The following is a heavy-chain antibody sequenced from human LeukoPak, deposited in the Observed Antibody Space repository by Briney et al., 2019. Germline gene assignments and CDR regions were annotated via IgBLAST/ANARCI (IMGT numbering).Heavy chain of an antibody. CDR3: AKVLVPAAIDYYYGMDV. CDR1: GFTFSSYS. D-gene: IGHD2-2*01. Sequence: GGSLRLSCAASGFTFSSYSMNWVRQAPGKGLEWVSSISSSSSYIYYADSVKGRFTISRDNAKNSLYLQMNSLRAEDTAVYYCAKVLVPAAIDYYYGMDVWGQGTTVTVSS. V-gene: IGHV3-21*01. CDR2: ISSSSSYI. J-gene: IGHJ6*02.